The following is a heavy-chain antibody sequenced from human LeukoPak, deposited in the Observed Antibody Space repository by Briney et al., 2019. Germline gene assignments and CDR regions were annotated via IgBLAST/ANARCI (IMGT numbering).Heavy chain of an antibody. V-gene: IGHV4-59*01. Sequence: SETLSLTCSVSGASISSYYWSWIRQPPGKGLEWIGYIYYSGSTNYNPSLKSRVTISVDTSKNQFSLKLSSVTAADTAVYYCARDAHVKTDILTGYGNYYMDVWGKGTTVTVSS. J-gene: IGHJ6*03. CDR1: GASISSYY. CDR2: IYYSGST. D-gene: IGHD3-9*01. CDR3: ARDAHVKTDILTGYGNYYMDV.